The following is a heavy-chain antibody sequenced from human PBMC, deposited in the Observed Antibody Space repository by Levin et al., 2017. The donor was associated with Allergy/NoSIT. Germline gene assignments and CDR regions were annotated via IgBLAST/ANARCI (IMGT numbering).Heavy chain of an antibody. CDR3: ARIHYYYGSGSYYTYRADFDY. J-gene: IGHJ4*02. Sequence: NSSETLSLTCAVYGGSFSGYYWSWIRQPPGKGLEWIGEINHSGSTNYNPSLKSRVTISVDTSKNQLSLRLSSVTAADTAVYYCARIHYYYGSGSYYTYRADFDYWGQGTLVTVSS. CDR1: GGSFSGYY. CDR2: INHSGST. D-gene: IGHD3-10*01. V-gene: IGHV4-34*01.